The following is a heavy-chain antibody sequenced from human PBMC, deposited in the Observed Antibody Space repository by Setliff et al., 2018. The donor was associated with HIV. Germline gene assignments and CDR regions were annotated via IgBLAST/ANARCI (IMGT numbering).Heavy chain of an antibody. V-gene: IGHV1-18*01. Sequence: VASVKVSCKASGYTFTSYGISWVRQAPGQGLEWMGWISAYNGNTHYAQKLQGRVTMTTDTSTSTAYMELRSLRSDDTAVYYCARDYYGSGSYFILDYWGPGTLVTVSS. D-gene: IGHD3-10*01. CDR1: GYTFTSYG. J-gene: IGHJ4*02. CDR3: ARDYYGSGSYFILDY. CDR2: ISAYNGNT.